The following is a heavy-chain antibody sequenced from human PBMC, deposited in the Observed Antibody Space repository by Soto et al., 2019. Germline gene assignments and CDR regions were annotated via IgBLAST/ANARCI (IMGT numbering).Heavy chain of an antibody. V-gene: IGHV3-23*01. CDR1: GFTFSSYA. J-gene: IGHJ5*02. Sequence: LRLSCAASGFTFSSYAMSWVRQAPGKGLEWVSAISGSGGNTYYADSVKGRFTITRDNSKNTLYLQMNSLRAEDTAVYYCAKRTKPEYCSSTTCMGNWFDPWGQGTVVTVSS. CDR2: ISGSGGNT. D-gene: IGHD2-2*01. CDR3: AKRTKPEYCSSTTCMGNWFDP.